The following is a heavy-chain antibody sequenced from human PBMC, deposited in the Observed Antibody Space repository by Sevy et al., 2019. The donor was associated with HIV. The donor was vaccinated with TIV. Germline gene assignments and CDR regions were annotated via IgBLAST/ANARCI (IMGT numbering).Heavy chain of an antibody. V-gene: IGHV3-48*01. D-gene: IGHD5-18*01. CDR1: EFSFSSYS. Sequence: GGSLRLSCAASEFSFSSYSMNWVRQAPGQGLEWVSYISSSSSTMYYADSVKGRFTISGDNAKNSLYLQMNTLRAEDTAVYYWARTKSNTAMVSSDYWGQGTLVTVSS. J-gene: IGHJ4*02. CDR3: ARTKSNTAMVSSDY. CDR2: ISSSSSTM.